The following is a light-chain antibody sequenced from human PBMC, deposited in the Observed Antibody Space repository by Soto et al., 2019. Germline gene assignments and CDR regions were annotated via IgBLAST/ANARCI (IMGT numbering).Light chain of an antibody. CDR3: LKDYNYPWT. CDR1: QGIRND. CDR2: AAS. V-gene: IGKV1-6*01. Sequence: KTTQSPSSLSASVVDRVTITCRASQGIRNDLGWYQQKPGKANKLMIYAASSLRSGVPSRFSGSGSATDFTLTISSLQPEEFATYYCLKDYNYPWTVGNGTKVDIK. J-gene: IGKJ1*01.